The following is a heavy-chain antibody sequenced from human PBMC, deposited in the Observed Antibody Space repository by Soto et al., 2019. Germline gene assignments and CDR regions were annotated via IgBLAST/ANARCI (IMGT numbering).Heavy chain of an antibody. V-gene: IGHV3-9*01. Sequence: GGSLRLSCAVSGFIFDDYAMHWVRQAPGKGLEWVSGISWNSGSIGYADSVKGRFTISRDNAKNSLYLQMNSLRAEDTALYYCAKGGDYDSSGYYYFRGQGTLVTVSS. CDR1: GFIFDDYA. J-gene: IGHJ4*02. CDR2: ISWNSGSI. D-gene: IGHD3-22*01. CDR3: AKGGDYDSSGYYYF.